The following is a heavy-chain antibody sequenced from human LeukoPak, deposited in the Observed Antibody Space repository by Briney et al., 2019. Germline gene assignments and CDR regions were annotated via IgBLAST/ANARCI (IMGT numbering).Heavy chain of an antibody. CDR3: ARPRGCNSGRCDNFDY. CDR2: MNEYGGDI. Sequence: GGSLRLSCAASGFNFGGFSMSWVRQAPGKGPERVTHMNEYGGDIFYVDSVKDRFTISRDNAKNSLYLQMNSLRVEDTAVYFCARPRGCNSGRCDNFDYWGQGTLVTVSS. J-gene: IGHJ4*01. V-gene: IGHV3-7*01. D-gene: IGHD2-8*01. CDR1: GFNFGGFS.